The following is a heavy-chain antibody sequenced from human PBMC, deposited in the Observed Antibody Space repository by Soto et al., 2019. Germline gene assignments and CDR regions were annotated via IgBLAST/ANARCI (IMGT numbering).Heavy chain of an antibody. D-gene: IGHD6-19*01. V-gene: IGHV1-69*13. CDR3: ARAVAATYYYYYGMDV. J-gene: IGHJ6*02. CDR1: GGTFSSYA. Sequence: ASVKVSCKASGGTFSSYAISWVRQAPGQGLEWMGGIIPIFGTANYAQKFQGRVTITADESTSTAYMELSSLRSEDTAVYYCARAVAATYYYYYGMDVWGQGTTVTVSS. CDR2: IIPIFGTA.